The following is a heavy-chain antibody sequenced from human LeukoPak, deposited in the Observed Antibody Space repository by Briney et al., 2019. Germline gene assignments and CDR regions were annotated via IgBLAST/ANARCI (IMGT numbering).Heavy chain of an antibody. CDR3: ARGEQQLVLYYYYMDV. CDR2: INPNSGGT. D-gene: IGHD6-13*01. Sequence: ASVEVSCKASGYTFTGYYMHWVRPAPGQGLEWMGWINPNSGGTNYAQKFQGRVTMTRDTSISTAYMELSRLRSDDTAVYYCARGEQQLVLYYYYMDVWGKGTTVTVSS. V-gene: IGHV1-2*02. CDR1: GYTFTGYY. J-gene: IGHJ6*03.